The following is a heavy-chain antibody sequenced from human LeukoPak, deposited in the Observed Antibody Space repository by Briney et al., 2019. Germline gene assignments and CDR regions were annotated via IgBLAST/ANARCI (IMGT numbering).Heavy chain of an antibody. CDR2: ISSSGSTI. CDR1: GFTFSSYE. Sequence: GGALRLSCAASGFTFSSYEMNWVRQAPGKGLEGVSYISSSGSTIYYADSVKGRFTISRDNAKNSLYLQMNSLRAEDTAVYYCANAREKSRYFDWLHPFDYWGQGTLVTVSS. V-gene: IGHV3-48*03. CDR3: ANAREKSRYFDWLHPFDY. J-gene: IGHJ4*02. D-gene: IGHD3-9*01.